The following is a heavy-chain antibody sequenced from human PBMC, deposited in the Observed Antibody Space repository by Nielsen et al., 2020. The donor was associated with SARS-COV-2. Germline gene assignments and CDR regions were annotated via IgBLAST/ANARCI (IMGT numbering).Heavy chain of an antibody. Sequence: SCPASGFTVSSNYMRWVRQAPGKGLEWVANIKQDGSEKYYVDSVKGRFTISRDNAKNSLYLQMNSLRAEDTAVYYCAREIQGDRALDYWGQGTLVTVSS. D-gene: IGHD5-18*01. V-gene: IGHV3-7*03. J-gene: IGHJ4*02. CDR1: GFTVSSNY. CDR3: AREIQGDRALDY. CDR2: IKQDGSEK.